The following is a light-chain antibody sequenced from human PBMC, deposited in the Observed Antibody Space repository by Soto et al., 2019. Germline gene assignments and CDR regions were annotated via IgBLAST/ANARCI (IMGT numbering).Light chain of an antibody. CDR1: SSDVGGYNY. CDR2: DVN. J-gene: IGLJ1*01. Sequence: QSALTQPASVSGSPGQSITISCTGTSSDVGGYNYVSWYQQHPGKAPKLMIFDVNERPSGVPDRFSGSKSGNTASLTISGLQPEDEADYYCCSYAGTYTDVFGTGTKLTVL. V-gene: IGLV2-11*01. CDR3: CSYAGTYTDV.